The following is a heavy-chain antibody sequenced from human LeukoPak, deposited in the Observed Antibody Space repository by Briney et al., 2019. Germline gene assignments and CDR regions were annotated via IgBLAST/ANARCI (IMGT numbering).Heavy chain of an antibody. Sequence: PGGSLRLSCAASGFTFSSYWMHWVRQAPGKGLVWVSRINSDGISTTYADSVKGRFTISRDNSKNTLYLEMNSLRAEDTAVFYCARYCSGRSCYSGLDYWGQGTLVTVSS. J-gene: IGHJ4*02. CDR3: ARYCSGRSCYSGLDY. CDR1: GFTFSSYW. CDR2: INSDGIST. V-gene: IGHV3-74*01. D-gene: IGHD2-15*01.